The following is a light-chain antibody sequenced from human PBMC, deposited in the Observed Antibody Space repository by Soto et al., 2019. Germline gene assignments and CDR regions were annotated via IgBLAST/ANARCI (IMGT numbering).Light chain of an antibody. Sequence: AIQVTQSPSSLSASVGDRVTITCRASQAIRTDLGWYQQKPGKAPKLLIFAASNLHSGVPSRFSGSGSGTDFTLTINNLQAEDFATYYCLQEYNYPRTFGQGTEVEL. CDR1: QAIRTD. J-gene: IGKJ1*01. V-gene: IGKV1-6*01. CDR2: AAS. CDR3: LQEYNYPRT.